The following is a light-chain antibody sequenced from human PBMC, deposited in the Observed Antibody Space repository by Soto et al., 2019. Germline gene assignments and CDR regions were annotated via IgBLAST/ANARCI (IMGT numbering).Light chain of an antibody. V-gene: IGKV3-20*01. CDR1: QSVSCSY. Sequence: EGVLTQSPGTLSLSPGERATLSCRASQSVSCSYLAWYQQKSGLAPRLLIYGASSRATGIPDRFSGSGSGTDFTLTISRLEPEDFAVYYCQQYGSSPITFGQGTRLEIK. CDR3: QQYGSSPIT. J-gene: IGKJ5*01. CDR2: GAS.